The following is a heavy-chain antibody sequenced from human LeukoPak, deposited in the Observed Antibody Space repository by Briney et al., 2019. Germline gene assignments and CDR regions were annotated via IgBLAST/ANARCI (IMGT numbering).Heavy chain of an antibody. V-gene: IGHV4-34*01. Sequence: SETLSLTCAVYGGSFSGYYWSWIRQPPGKGLEWIGEINHSGSTNYNPSLKSRVTISVDTSKNQFSLKLSSVTAADTAVYYCARGGVYDFWSGYWKTFDYWGQGTLVTVSS. D-gene: IGHD3-3*01. CDR1: GGSFSGYY. J-gene: IGHJ4*02. CDR2: INHSGST. CDR3: ARGGVYDFWSGYWKTFDY.